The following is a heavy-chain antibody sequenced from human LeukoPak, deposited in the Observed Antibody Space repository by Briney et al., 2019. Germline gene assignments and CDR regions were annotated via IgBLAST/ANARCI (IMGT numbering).Heavy chain of an antibody. J-gene: IGHJ4*02. V-gene: IGHV3-11*04. CDR3: ASGYYDSGGYPPYFDY. CDR1: GFTFSDYY. Sequence: GGPLRLSCAASGFTFSDYYMNWIRQAPGKGLEWVSYISSRGSTIYYADSVKGRFTISRDSAKNSLYLQMNSLRAEDTAVYYCASGYYDSGGYPPYFDYWGQGTLVTVSS. CDR2: ISSRGSTI. D-gene: IGHD3-22*01.